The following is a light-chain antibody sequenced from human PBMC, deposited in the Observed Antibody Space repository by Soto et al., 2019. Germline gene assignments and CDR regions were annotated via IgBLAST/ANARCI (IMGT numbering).Light chain of an antibody. Sequence: EIVLTPSPGTLSLSPGERATLSCRASQSVSSSYLAWYQQKPGQAPRLLIYGTSSRATGIPDRFSGSGSGTDFPLTISRLEPEDFAVYYCQQYGSSPPALTFGGGTKVEFK. CDR1: QSVSSSY. CDR2: GTS. CDR3: QQYGSSPPALT. J-gene: IGKJ4*01. V-gene: IGKV3-20*01.